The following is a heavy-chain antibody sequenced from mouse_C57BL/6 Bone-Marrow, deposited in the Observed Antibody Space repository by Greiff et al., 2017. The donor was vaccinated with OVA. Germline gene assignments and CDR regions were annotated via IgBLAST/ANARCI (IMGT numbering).Heavy chain of an antibody. Sequence: QVQLKESGPELVKPGASVKLSCKASGYAFSSSWMNWVKQRPGKGLEWIGRIYPGDGDTNYNGKFKGKATLTADKSSSTAYMQLSSLTSEDSAVYLCARKAYAMDYWGQGTSVTVSS. J-gene: IGHJ4*01. CDR2: IYPGDGDT. V-gene: IGHV1-82*01. CDR1: GYAFSSSW. CDR3: ARKAYAMDY.